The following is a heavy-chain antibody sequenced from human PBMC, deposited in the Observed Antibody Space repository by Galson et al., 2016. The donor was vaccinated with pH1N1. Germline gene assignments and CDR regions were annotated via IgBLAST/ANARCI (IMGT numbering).Heavy chain of an antibody. J-gene: IGHJ6*02. D-gene: IGHD4-17*01. CDR2: IWYDGSVT. Sequence: SLRLSCAASEFTFSSYGMHWVRQAPGKGLEWVARIWYDGSVTYHADSVMGRFTISRDNSKNTLYLQMNSLRAEDTAVYYCAKERHGDYALLYGMDVWGQGTTVIVSS. V-gene: IGHV3-33*06. CDR1: EFTFSSYG. CDR3: AKERHGDYALLYGMDV.